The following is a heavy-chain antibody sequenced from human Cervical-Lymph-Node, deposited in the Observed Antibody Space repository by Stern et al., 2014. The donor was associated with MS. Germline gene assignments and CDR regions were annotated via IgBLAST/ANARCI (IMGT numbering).Heavy chain of an antibody. CDR2: IYPGDSDA. V-gene: IGHV5-51*01. Sequence: EEQLVESGAEVKKPGESLKISCKGSGYSFTRNWIGWVRQMPGKGLEWMGIIYPGDSDARYSPSFQGRVTISADKSISTAYLQWSGLKASDTAMYYCATAHGSSSAYYGVDVWGQGTTVTVSS. D-gene: IGHD6-6*01. CDR3: ATAHGSSSAYYGVDV. CDR1: GYSFTRNW. J-gene: IGHJ6*02.